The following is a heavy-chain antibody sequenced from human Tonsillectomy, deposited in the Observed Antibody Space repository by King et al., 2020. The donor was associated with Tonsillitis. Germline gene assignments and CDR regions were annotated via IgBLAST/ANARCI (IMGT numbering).Heavy chain of an antibody. V-gene: IGHV4-30-4*01. CDR3: ARGDCSGRSCYRDLGDWFDP. Sequence: QLQESGPGLVKPSQTLSLTCTVSGGSISSGDYYWSWIRQPPGKGLEWIGYIYYSGSTYYNPSLKSRVTISVDTSKNQFSLKLSSVTAADTAVYYCARGDCSGRSCYRDLGDWFDPWGQGTLVTVSS. CDR2: IYYSGST. D-gene: IGHD2-15*01. J-gene: IGHJ5*02. CDR1: GGSISSGDYY.